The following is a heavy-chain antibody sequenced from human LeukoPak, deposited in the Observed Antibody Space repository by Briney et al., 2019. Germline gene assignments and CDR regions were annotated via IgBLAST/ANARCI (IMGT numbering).Heavy chain of an antibody. CDR3: ARVGDYYDSSGLGTAFDI. CDR1: GGSISSYY. D-gene: IGHD3-22*01. V-gene: IGHV4-59*01. CDR2: IYYSGST. Sequence: PSETLSLTCTVSGGSISSYYWSWIRRPPGKGLEWIGYIYYSGSTNYNPSLKSRVTISVDTSKNQFSLKLSSVTAADTAVYYCARVGDYYDSSGLGTAFDIWGQGTMDTVSS. J-gene: IGHJ3*02.